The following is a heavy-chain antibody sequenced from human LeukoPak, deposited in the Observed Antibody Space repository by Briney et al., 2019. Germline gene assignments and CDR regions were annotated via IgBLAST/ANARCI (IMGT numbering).Heavy chain of an antibody. J-gene: IGHJ6*03. CDR3: ARGRGRQPGYYYYYMDV. Sequence: SETLSLTCAVYGGSFSGSYWSWIRQPPGKGLEWIGEINHSGSTNYNPSLKSRVTISVDTSKNQFSLKLSSVTAADTAVYYCARGRGRQPGYYYYYMDVWGKGTTVTVSS. V-gene: IGHV4-34*01. CDR1: GGSFSGSY. D-gene: IGHD3-16*01. CDR2: INHSGST.